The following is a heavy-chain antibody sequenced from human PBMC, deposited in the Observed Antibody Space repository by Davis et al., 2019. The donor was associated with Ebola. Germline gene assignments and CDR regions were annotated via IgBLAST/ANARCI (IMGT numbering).Heavy chain of an antibody. Sequence: ASVKVSCKASGYTFTGYYMHWVRQAPGQGLEWMGWINPNSGGTNYAQKFQGRVTMTRDTSISTAYMELSRLRSDDTAVYYCARGWVRCSSTSCLYYYGMDVWGQGTTVTVSS. J-gene: IGHJ6*02. V-gene: IGHV1-2*02. D-gene: IGHD2-2*01. CDR1: GYTFTGYY. CDR3: ARGWVRCSSTSCLYYYGMDV. CDR2: INPNSGGT.